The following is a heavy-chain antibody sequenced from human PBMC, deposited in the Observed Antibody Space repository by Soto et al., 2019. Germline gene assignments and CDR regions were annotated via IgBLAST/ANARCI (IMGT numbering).Heavy chain of an antibody. V-gene: IGHV1-46*03. J-gene: IGHJ6*03. CDR1: GYTFTSYY. CDR2: INPSGGST. D-gene: IGHD4-4*01. Sequence: ASVKVSCKASGYTFTSYYMHWVQQAPGQGLEWMGIINPSGGSTSYAQKFQGRVTMTRDTSTSTVYMELSSLRSEDTAVYYCARVSDPVTTSKPYYYYMDVWGKGTTVTVSS. CDR3: ARVSDPVTTSKPYYYYMDV.